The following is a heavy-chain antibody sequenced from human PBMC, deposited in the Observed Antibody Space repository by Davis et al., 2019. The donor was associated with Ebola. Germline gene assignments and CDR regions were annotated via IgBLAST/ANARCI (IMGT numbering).Heavy chain of an antibody. Sequence: ASVKVSCKASGYTFTNYYMQWVRQAPRQGLEWMAIISPSGRSASYAQKFQGRVTVTRDTSTTTVYMDLSSLRSEDTALYYCTTPGGQDSGYDVFDIWGQGTMVTVSS. CDR1: GYTFTNYY. CDR3: TTPGGQDSGYDVFDI. V-gene: IGHV1-46*03. J-gene: IGHJ3*02. CDR2: ISPSGRSA. D-gene: IGHD5-12*01.